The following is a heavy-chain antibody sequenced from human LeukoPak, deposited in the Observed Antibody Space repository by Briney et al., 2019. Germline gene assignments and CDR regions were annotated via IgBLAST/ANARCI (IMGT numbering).Heavy chain of an antibody. CDR2: INRSGST. D-gene: IGHD3-3*01. CDR3: ARRITILGVVRGNRPFDY. Sequence: SETLSLTCAVYGGSFSGYYWSWIRQPPGKGLEWIGEINRSGSTNYNPSLKSRVTISVGTSKNQFSLKLSSVTAADTAVYYCARRITILGVVRGNRPFDYWGQGTLVTVSS. J-gene: IGHJ4*02. CDR1: GGSFSGYY. V-gene: IGHV4-34*01.